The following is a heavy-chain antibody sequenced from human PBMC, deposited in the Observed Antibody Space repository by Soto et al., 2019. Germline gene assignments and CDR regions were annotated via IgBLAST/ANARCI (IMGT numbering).Heavy chain of an antibody. CDR3: AREVLYYDILTGYYLYYFDY. CDR2: IYYSGST. V-gene: IGHV4-31*03. CDR1: GGSISSGGYY. Sequence: SETLSLTCTVSGGSISSGGYYWSWIRQHPGKGLEWIGYIYYSGSTYYNPSLKSRVTISVDTSKNQFSLKLSSVTAADTAVYYCAREVLYYDILTGYYLYYFDYWGQGTLVTVSS. J-gene: IGHJ4*02. D-gene: IGHD3-9*01.